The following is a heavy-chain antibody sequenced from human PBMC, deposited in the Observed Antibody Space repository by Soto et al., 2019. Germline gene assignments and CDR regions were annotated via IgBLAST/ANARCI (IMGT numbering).Heavy chain of an antibody. CDR2: ISSSSSYI. V-gene: IGHV3-21*01. J-gene: IGHJ4*02. CDR3: ASGGDLLEWTGDY. CDR1: GFTFSSYS. Sequence: EVQLVESGGGLVKPGGSLRLSCAASGFTFSSYSMNWVRQAPGKGLEWVSSISSSSSYIYYADSVKGRFTISRDNAKNSLYLLMNSLRAEDTAVYYCASGGDLLEWTGDYWVQGTLVTVSS. D-gene: IGHD3-3*01.